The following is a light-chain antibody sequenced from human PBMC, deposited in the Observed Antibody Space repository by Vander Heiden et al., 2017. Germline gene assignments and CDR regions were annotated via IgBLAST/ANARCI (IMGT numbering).Light chain of an antibody. V-gene: IGKV1-5*03. J-gene: IGKJ3*01. CDR1: QSISSW. CDR3: QQYNSYS. Sequence: DIQMTQSPSTLSASVGDRVTITCRASQSISSWLAWYQQKPGKAPKLLIYKASSLESGVPSRFSGSGSGTEFTLTISSLQPDDFATYYFQQYNSYSFGHGTKVDIK. CDR2: KAS.